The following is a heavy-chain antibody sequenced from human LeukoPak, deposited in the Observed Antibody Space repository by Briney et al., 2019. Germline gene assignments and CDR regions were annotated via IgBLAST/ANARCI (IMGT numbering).Heavy chain of an antibody. V-gene: IGHV1-18*01. CDR2: ISAYNGNT. CDR3: ARIGQVVTLDAFDI. J-gene: IGHJ3*02. Sequence: ASVKVSCKASGYTFTSYGISWVRQAPGQGFEWMGWISAYNGNTNYAQKLQGRVTMTTDTSTSTAYMELRSLRSDDTAVYYCARIGQVVTLDAFDIWGQGTMVTVSS. D-gene: IGHD4-23*01. CDR1: GYTFTSYG.